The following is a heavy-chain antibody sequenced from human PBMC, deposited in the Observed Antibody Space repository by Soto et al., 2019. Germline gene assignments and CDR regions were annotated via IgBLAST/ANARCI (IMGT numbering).Heavy chain of an antibody. Sequence: QVQLVQSGAEVKKPGSSVKVSCKASGGTFSSYAISWVRQAPGQGLEWMGGIIPIFGTANYAQKFQGRVTITADESTRTAYMELSSLRSEDTAVYYCARASDCSGGSCYPIYYYYYGMDVWGQGTTVTVSS. J-gene: IGHJ6*02. CDR1: GGTFSSYA. V-gene: IGHV1-69*01. CDR3: ARASDCSGGSCYPIYYYYYGMDV. D-gene: IGHD2-15*01. CDR2: IIPIFGTA.